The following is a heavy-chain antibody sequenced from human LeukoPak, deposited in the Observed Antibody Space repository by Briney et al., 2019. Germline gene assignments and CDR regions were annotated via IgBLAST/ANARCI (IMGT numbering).Heavy chain of an antibody. J-gene: IGHJ3*02. CDR2: INHSGST. D-gene: IGHD5-18*01. CDR1: GGSFSGYY. Sequence: SETLSLTXAVYGGSFSGYYWSWIRQPPGKGLEWIGEINHSGSTNYNPSLKSRVTTSVDTSKNQFSLKLSSVTAADTAVYYCARDRGGYSYGYDAFDIWGQGTMVTVSS. CDR3: ARDRGGYSYGYDAFDI. V-gene: IGHV4-34*01.